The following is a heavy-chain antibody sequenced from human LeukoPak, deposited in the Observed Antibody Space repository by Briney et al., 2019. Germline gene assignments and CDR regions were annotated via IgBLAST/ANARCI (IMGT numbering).Heavy chain of an antibody. Sequence: SETLSLTCTVSGGSISSSSYYWGWIRQPPGKGLEWIGSIYYSGSTYYNPSLKSRVTISVDTSKNQFSLKLSSVTAADTAVYYCARRSNYYGSDPWGQGTLVTVSS. CDR3: ARRSNYYGSDP. J-gene: IGHJ5*02. V-gene: IGHV4-39*07. D-gene: IGHD3-10*01. CDR1: GGSISSSSYY. CDR2: IYYSGST.